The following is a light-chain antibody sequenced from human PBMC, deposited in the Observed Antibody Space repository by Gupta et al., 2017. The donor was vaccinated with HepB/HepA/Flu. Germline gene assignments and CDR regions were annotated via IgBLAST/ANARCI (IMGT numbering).Light chain of an antibody. CDR1: QSVSTY. V-gene: IGKV3-20*01. Sequence: EIVLTQSPGTLSLSPGERATLSCRASQSVSTYLAWYQQKPGQAPRLLIYGAASRATGIPDRFSGSGSGTDFTLTISRLEPEDFAVYYYQQYGSSQGLTFGGGTKVEIK. J-gene: IGKJ4*01. CDR2: GAA. CDR3: QQYGSSQGLT.